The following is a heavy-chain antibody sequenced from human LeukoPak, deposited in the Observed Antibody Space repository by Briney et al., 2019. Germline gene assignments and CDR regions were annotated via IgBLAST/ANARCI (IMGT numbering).Heavy chain of an antibody. Sequence: SQTLSLTCTVSGGSISRDYWSWIRQPPGKGLEWIGYIYYTGSTNYNPSLKSRVTISVDTSKNQFSLKLSSVTAADTAVYYCARDRPGGSSLDYWGQGTLVTVSS. CDR1: GGSISRDY. V-gene: IGHV4-59*01. D-gene: IGHD6-13*01. J-gene: IGHJ4*02. CDR3: ARDRPGGSSLDY. CDR2: IYYTGST.